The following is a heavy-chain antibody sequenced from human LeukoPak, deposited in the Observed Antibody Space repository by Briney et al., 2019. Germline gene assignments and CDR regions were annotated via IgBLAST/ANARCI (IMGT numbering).Heavy chain of an antibody. D-gene: IGHD2-2*01. V-gene: IGHV3-23*01. CDR2: ISGSGGST. Sequence: GGSLRLSCAASGFTFSSYAMSWVRQAPGKGLEWVSGISGSGGSTYYADSVKGRFTISRDNSKNTLYLQMGSLRAEDMAVYYCARSSIVVVSILDYWGQGTLVTVSS. CDR1: GFTFSSYA. J-gene: IGHJ4*02. CDR3: ARSSIVVVSILDY.